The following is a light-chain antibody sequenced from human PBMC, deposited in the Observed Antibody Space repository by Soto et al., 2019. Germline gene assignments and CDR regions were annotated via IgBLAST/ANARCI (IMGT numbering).Light chain of an antibody. Sequence: DIVMTQSPDSLAVSLGERATIDCKSSQTVLYISNNKNYLAWYQQKPGQPPKLLIYWASTRESGVPDRFSGSGSATDFTLTISSLQEEDVAVYYCQQFFTTPWTFGRGTKVESK. CDR2: WAS. J-gene: IGKJ1*01. V-gene: IGKV4-1*01. CDR3: QQFFTTPWT. CDR1: QTVLYISNNKNY.